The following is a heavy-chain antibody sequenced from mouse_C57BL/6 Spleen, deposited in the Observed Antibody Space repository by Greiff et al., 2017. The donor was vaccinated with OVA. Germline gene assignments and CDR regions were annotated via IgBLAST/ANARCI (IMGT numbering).Heavy chain of an antibody. CDR1: GFTFSSYA. V-gene: IGHV5-4*01. J-gene: IGHJ4*01. D-gene: IGHD2-2*01. CDR2: ISAGGSYT. Sequence: EVKLVESGGGLVKPGGSLKLSCAASGFTFSSYAMSWVRQTPEKRLEWVATISAGGSYTYYPDNVKGRFTISRDNAKNNLYLQMSHLKSEDTAMYYCARDHGYDYAMDYWGQGTSVTVSS. CDR3: ARDHGYDYAMDY.